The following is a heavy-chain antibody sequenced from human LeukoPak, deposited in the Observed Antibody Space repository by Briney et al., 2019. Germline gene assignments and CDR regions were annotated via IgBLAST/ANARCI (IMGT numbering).Heavy chain of an antibody. D-gene: IGHD4/OR15-4a*01. CDR3: ARGLGVTMDYYYGMDV. Sequence: GGSLRLSCAASGFTFSSYEMNWVRQAPGKGLEWVSYISSSGSTIYYADSVKGRFTISRDNAKNSLYLQMNSLRAEDTAVYYCARGLGVTMDYYYGMDVWGQGTTVTVSS. V-gene: IGHV3-48*03. CDR1: GFTFSSYE. J-gene: IGHJ6*02. CDR2: ISSSGSTI.